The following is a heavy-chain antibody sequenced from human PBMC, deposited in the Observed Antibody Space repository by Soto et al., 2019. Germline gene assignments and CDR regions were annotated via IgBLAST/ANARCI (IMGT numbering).Heavy chain of an antibody. V-gene: IGHV3-30-3*01. CDR3: AREWSTSGDLDY. CDR2: ISYDGNTK. D-gene: IGHD3-10*01. CDR1: GFTFSSHS. Sequence: QVQLVESGGGVVQPGMSLRLSCAASGFTFSSHSIQWVRQAPGKGLEWVAVISYDGNTKYYADSVRGRFTISRDNSKNTLYLQMNSLRPEDTAVYYCAREWSTSGDLDYWGQGTLVIVSS. J-gene: IGHJ4*02.